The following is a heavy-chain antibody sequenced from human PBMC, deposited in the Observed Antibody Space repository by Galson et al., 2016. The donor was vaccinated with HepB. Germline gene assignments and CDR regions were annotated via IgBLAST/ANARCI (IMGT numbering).Heavy chain of an antibody. CDR3: ARNPAYTGMFDP. D-gene: IGHD1-14*01. J-gene: IGHJ5*02. CDR2: INPYSGGT. CDR1: GYDFTGYY. Sequence: SVKVSCKASGYDFTGYYMHWVRQAPGQGLEWMGWINPYSGGTNYAQKFQGWVTMTRDTSISTAYMELTSLTSDDTAVYYCARNPAYTGMFDPWGQGTLVTVSS. V-gene: IGHV1-2*04.